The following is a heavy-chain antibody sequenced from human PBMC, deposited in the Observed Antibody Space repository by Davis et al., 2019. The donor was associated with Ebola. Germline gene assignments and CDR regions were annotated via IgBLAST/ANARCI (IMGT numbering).Heavy chain of an antibody. V-gene: IGHV4-59*01. J-gene: IGHJ5*02. CDR2: IYDTGYT. CDR3: ARDRGYSVLWFDP. Sequence: SETLSLTCAVYGGSFSGYYWSWIRQPPGKGLEWMGYIYDTGYTTYSPSLKSRVTLSVDTSKNQFSLKLSSVTAADTAVYYCARDRGYSVLWFDPWGQGTLVTVSS. CDR1: GGSFSGYY. D-gene: IGHD2-15*01.